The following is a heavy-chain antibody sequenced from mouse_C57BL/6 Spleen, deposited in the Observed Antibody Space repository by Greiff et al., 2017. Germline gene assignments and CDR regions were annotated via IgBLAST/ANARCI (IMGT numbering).Heavy chain of an antibody. D-gene: IGHD1-1*01. J-gene: IGHJ4*01. V-gene: IGHV1-53*01. Sequence: QVQLQQPGTELVKPGASVKLSCKASGYTFTSYWMHWVKQRPGQGLEWIGNINPSNGGTNYNEKFKSKATLTVDKSSSTAYMQLSSLTSEDSAVYYCARKKITTVVAPGMDDWGQGTSVTVSS. CDR3: ARKKITTVVAPGMDD. CDR2: INPSNGGT. CDR1: GYTFTSYW.